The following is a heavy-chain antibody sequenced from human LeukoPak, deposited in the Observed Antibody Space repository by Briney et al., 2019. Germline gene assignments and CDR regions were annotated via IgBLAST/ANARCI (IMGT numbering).Heavy chain of an antibody. CDR2: IIGGGGTT. D-gene: IGHD2-8*01. CDR1: GFTFSRYA. Sequence: GGSLRLSCKASGFTFSRYAMSWVRQAPGKGLEWVSSIIGGGGTTYHADSVKGRFTISRDNSKNTLYLQMNSLRAEDTAVYYCAKDGGYCTNGVCPAFDYWGQGTLVTVSS. J-gene: IGHJ4*02. CDR3: AKDGGYCTNGVCPAFDY. V-gene: IGHV3-23*01.